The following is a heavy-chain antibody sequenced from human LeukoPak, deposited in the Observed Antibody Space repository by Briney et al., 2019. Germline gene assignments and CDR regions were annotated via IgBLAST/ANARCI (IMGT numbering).Heavy chain of an antibody. D-gene: IGHD6-19*01. CDR1: GGSISSYY. Sequence: SETLSLTCTVSGGSISSYYWSWIRQPPGKGLEWIGYIYYSGNTNYNPSLKSRVTISVDTSKNQFSLKLSSVTAADTAVYYCARDKGEYSSGPAFDYWGQGTLVTVSS. V-gene: IGHV4-59*01. J-gene: IGHJ4*02. CDR3: ARDKGEYSSGPAFDY. CDR2: IYYSGNT.